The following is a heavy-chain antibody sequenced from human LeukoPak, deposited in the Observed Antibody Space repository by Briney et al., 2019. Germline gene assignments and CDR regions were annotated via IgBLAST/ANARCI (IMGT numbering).Heavy chain of an antibody. D-gene: IGHD3-22*01. J-gene: IGHJ4*02. CDR1: GFTFSSYA. V-gene: IGHV3-23*01. Sequence: PGRSLRLSCAASGFTFSSYAMRWVRQARGKGLEWVSAISPSSGTFYADSVKGRFTISRDNSKNTLYQQMNSLRAEDTAVYYCARPQSSSGYYWPFDDWGQGTLVTVSS. CDR2: ISPSSGT. CDR3: ARPQSSSGYYWPFDD.